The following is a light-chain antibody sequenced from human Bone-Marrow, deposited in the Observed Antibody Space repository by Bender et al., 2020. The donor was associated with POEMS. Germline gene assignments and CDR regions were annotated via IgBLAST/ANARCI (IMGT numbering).Light chain of an antibody. J-gene: IGLJ3*02. Sequence: QSVLTQPPSASGTPGQRVTISCSGGSSNIGAHAVNWYQHLPGTAPKLLIYSSHRRPSEVPDRFSGARSGTSASLAISGLQSEDEADYYCAGWGDSLDGWVFGGETELTVL. CDR2: SSH. CDR3: AGWGDSLDGWV. V-gene: IGLV1-44*01. CDR1: SSNIGAHA.